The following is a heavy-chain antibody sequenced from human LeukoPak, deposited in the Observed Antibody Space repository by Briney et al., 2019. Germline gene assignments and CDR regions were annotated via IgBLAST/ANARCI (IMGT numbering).Heavy chain of an antibody. CDR3: AKFYDSSGYYLFDY. J-gene: IGHJ4*02. CDR1: GFTFSSYA. Sequence: PGGFLRLSCAASGFTFSSYAMSWVRQAPGKGLEWVSAISGSGGSTYYADSVKGRFTISRDNSKNTLYLQMNSLRAEDTAVYYCAKFYDSSGYYLFDYWGQGTLVTVSS. V-gene: IGHV3-23*01. D-gene: IGHD3-22*01. CDR2: ISGSGGST.